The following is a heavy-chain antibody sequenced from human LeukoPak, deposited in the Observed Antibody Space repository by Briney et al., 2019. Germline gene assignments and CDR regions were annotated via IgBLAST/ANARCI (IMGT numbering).Heavy chain of an antibody. J-gene: IGHJ6*02. Sequence: GESLKISCKGSGYSFTSYWISWVRQMTGEGLEWMGRLDPSDSYTNYSPSFQGHVTISADKSISTAYLQWSSLKASDTAMYYCARTSYGDYDYYYYYGMDVWGQGTTVTVSS. CDR3: ARTSYGDYDYYYYYGMDV. D-gene: IGHD4-17*01. V-gene: IGHV5-10-1*01. CDR2: LDPSDSYT. CDR1: GYSFTSYW.